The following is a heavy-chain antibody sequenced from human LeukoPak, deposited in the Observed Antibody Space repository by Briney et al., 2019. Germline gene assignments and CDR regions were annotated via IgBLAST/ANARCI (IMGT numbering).Heavy chain of an antibody. J-gene: IGHJ3*02. Sequence: GASVKVSCKASGYTFTSYYIHLVRQAPGQGFEWMAIINPSDGSTTNSQKFQGRVTMTRDTSTSTVYMELSGLRSEDTALYYCARIRDGYNDAYGIWGQGTMVTVSS. D-gene: IGHD5-24*01. CDR3: ARIRDGYNDAYGI. CDR1: GYTFTSYY. V-gene: IGHV1-46*01. CDR2: INPSDGST.